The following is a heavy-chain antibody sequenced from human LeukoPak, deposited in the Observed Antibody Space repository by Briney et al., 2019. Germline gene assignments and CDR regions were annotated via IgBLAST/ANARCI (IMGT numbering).Heavy chain of an antibody. CDR3: AKDHGGTRNAVYDYVWGSYRLGSEYFDY. Sequence: PGGSLRLSCAASGFTFSSYGMHWVRQAPGKGLEWVAFIRYDGSNKYYADSVEGRFTISRDNSKNTLYLQMNSLRAEDTAVYYCAKDHGGTRNAVYDYVWGSYRLGSEYFDYWGQGTLVTVSS. V-gene: IGHV3-30*02. D-gene: IGHD3-16*02. CDR2: IRYDGSNK. J-gene: IGHJ4*02. CDR1: GFTFSSYG.